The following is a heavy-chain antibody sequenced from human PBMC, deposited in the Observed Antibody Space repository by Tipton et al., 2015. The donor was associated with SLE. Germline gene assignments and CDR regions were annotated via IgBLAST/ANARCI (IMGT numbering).Heavy chain of an antibody. CDR3: ARRSVKEAFDI. Sequence: TLSLTCPVSGSSISSGYYWGWIRQPPGKGLEWIGTIYHNGDTYYKSSLKSRVTISVDTSKNHFSLKLRSVTAADTAVYFCARRSVKEAFDIWGQGTMVTVSS. D-gene: IGHD2-8*01. J-gene: IGHJ3*02. V-gene: IGHV4-38-2*01. CDR2: IYHNGDT. CDR1: GSSISSGYY.